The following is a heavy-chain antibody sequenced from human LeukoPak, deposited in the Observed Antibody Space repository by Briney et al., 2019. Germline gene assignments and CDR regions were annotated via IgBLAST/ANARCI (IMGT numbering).Heavy chain of an antibody. Sequence: ASVKVSCKASGYTFTGYYMHWVRQAPGQGLEWMGWINPNSGGTNYAQKLQGRVTMTRDTSISTAYMELSRLRSDDTAVYYCARGLSLLWFRELLSNGTKFLKANWFDPWGQGTLVTVSS. CDR2: INPNSGGT. CDR3: ARGLSLLWFRELLSNGTKFLKANWFDP. D-gene: IGHD3-10*01. V-gene: IGHV1-2*02. CDR1: GYTFTGYY. J-gene: IGHJ5*02.